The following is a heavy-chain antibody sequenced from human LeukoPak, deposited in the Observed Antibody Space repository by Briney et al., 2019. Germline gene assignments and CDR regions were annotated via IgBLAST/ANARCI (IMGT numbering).Heavy chain of an antibody. Sequence: PGASLRLSCAASGFTFSSYGMSWVRQAPGKGLEWVSGISGSGGSSGGSTYYADSVKGRFTISRDNSKNMLYLQMNSLRAEDTAVYYCAKAYSSSWYELYAFDIWGQGTMVTVSS. CDR3: AKAYSSSWYELYAFDI. CDR2: ISGSGGSSGGST. J-gene: IGHJ3*02. V-gene: IGHV3-23*01. CDR1: GFTFSSYG. D-gene: IGHD6-13*01.